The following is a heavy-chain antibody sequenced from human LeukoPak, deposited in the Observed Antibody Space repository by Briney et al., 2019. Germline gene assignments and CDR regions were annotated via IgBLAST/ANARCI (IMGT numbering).Heavy chain of an antibody. Sequence: ASVKVSCKTSGYTFTGYFIHWVRQAPGQGPEWMGWINPNSGAATYAQKFLGRVTMTRDTSINIASMELSRLRSDDTAVYYCARADFWSGYSVNFDYWGQGTLVTVSS. CDR1: GYTFTGYF. D-gene: IGHD3-3*01. CDR2: INPNSGAA. V-gene: IGHV1-2*02. J-gene: IGHJ4*02. CDR3: ARADFWSGYSVNFDY.